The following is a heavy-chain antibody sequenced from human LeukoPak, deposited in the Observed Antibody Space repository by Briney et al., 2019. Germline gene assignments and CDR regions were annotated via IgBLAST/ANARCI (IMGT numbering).Heavy chain of an antibody. CDR2: IASDGSHT. CDR3: ARERQDTILHSGAFDI. D-gene: IGHD2-21*01. V-gene: IGHV3-30-3*01. Sequence: GGSLRLSCAASGFTFSTYFMHWVRQAPGKGLEWVADIASDGSHTFCVESVKGRFTISRDNSKNTLYLQMNSLRAEDTAVYFCARERQDTILHSGAFDIWGQGTMVTVSS. CDR1: GFTFSTYF. J-gene: IGHJ3*02.